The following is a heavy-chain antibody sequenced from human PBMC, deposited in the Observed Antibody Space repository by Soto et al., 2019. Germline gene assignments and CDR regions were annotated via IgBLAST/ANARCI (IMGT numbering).Heavy chain of an antibody. V-gene: IGHV4-4*07. Sequence: PSGTLSLTCSVSGSSINSYWWSWIRQPAGKGLEWIGRVYSSGTTDYNPSLNSRATLSVETSKNQFSLKLSSVTAADTAVYYCARDIGSYAYGEGYWGQGIQVTVSS. D-gene: IGHD3-10*01. J-gene: IGHJ4*02. CDR3: ARDIGSYAYGEGY. CDR1: GSSINSYW. CDR2: VYSSGTT.